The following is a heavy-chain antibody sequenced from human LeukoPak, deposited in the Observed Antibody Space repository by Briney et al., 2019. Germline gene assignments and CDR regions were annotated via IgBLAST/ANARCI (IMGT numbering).Heavy chain of an antibody. D-gene: IGHD3-9*01. CDR1: GFTFSSYG. CDR3: SRYDILTGPAY. V-gene: IGHV3-30*03. Sequence: GGSLRLSCVASGFTFSSYGMHWVRQAPGKGLEWVAVISYDGSNKYYADSVKGRFTISRDNSKNTLYLQMNSLRAEDTAVYYCSRYDILTGPAYWGQGTLVTVSS. CDR2: ISYDGSNK. J-gene: IGHJ4*02.